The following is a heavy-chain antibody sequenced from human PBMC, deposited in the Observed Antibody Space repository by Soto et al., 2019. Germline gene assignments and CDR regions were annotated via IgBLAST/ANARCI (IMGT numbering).Heavy chain of an antibody. CDR3: ARFPGRVDAFDF. V-gene: IGHV3-74*01. Sequence: EVQLVESGGGLVQPGGSLRLSCAASGFTFSSYWMHWVRQAPGTGLVWVSRINSDGSSTSYADSVKGRFTISRDNAKNTLYLQMNSLRAEDTAVYYCARFPGRVDAFDFWGQGTMVTVSS. D-gene: IGHD2-8*02. J-gene: IGHJ3*01. CDR2: INSDGSST. CDR1: GFTFSSYW.